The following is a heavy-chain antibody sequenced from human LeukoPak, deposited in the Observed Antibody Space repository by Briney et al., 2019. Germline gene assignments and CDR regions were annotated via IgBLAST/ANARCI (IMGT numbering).Heavy chain of an antibody. CDR3: ARDRSSGWYRYLDP. D-gene: IGHD6-19*01. J-gene: IGHJ5*02. V-gene: IGHV3-20*04. CDR2: INWNGGST. CDR1: GFTFSSFS. Sequence: GSLRLSCAASGFTFSSFSMNWVRQAPGKGLEWVSGINWNGGSTGYADSVKGRFTISRDNAKNSLYLQMNSLRAEDTAVYYCARDRSSGWYRYLDPWGQGTLVTVSS.